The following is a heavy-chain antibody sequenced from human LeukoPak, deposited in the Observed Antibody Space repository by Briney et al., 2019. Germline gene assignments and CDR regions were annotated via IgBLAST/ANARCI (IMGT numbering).Heavy chain of an antibody. V-gene: IGHV3-13*01. D-gene: IGHD3-9*01. CDR1: GFTFKSYD. J-gene: IGHJ6*02. CDR3: TRDLMDYDVSTGLHHYMDV. Sequence: GGSLRLSCAASGFTFKSYDMHWVRQVAGRGLEWVSGIGTAGDTYYQGSVKGRFTISRENAKNTLYLQMNTLRVEDTAVYYCTRDLMDYDVSTGLHHYMDVWGQGTTVTVSS. CDR2: IGTAGDT.